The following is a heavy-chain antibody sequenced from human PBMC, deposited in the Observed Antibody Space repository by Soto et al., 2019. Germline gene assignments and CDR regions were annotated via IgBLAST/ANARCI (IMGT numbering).Heavy chain of an antibody. D-gene: IGHD3-3*01. CDR1: GYTFTSYY. CDR3: ARGSSEGSGYYFYGMDV. J-gene: IGHJ6*02. V-gene: IGHV1-46*01. CDR2: INPSGGST. Sequence: ASVKVSCKASGYTFTSYYMHWVRQAPGQGLEWMGIINPSGGSTSYAQKFQGRVTMTRDTSTSTVYMELSSLRSEDTAVYYCARGSSEGSGYYFYGMDVWGQGTTVTVSS.